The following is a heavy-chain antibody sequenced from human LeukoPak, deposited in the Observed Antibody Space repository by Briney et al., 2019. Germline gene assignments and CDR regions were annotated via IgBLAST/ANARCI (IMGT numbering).Heavy chain of an antibody. CDR2: ISSSSSYI. CDR1: GFTFSSYA. V-gene: IGHV3-21*01. D-gene: IGHD6-19*01. J-gene: IGHJ4*02. Sequence: PGGSLRLSCAASGFTFSSYAMSWVRQAPGKGLEWVSSISSSSSYIYYADSVKGRFTISRDNAKNSLYLQMNSLRAEDTAVYYCARGGSGWYEGDYWGQGTLVTVSS. CDR3: ARGGSGWYEGDY.